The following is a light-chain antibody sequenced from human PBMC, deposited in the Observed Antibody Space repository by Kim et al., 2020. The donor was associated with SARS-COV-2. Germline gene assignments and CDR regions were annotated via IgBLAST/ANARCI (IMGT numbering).Light chain of an antibody. Sequence: DIQLTQSPSSLSASVGDRVTFTCRVSQGISSYLNWYRQKPGKVPKLLIYSTSNLQSGVPSRFSGSGSGTDFTLTFTSLQREDVATYYGQRTYSAPRCSFGPGTKVDIK. CDR3: QRTYSAPRCS. CDR2: STS. V-gene: IGKV1-27*01. J-gene: IGKJ3*01. CDR1: QGISSY.